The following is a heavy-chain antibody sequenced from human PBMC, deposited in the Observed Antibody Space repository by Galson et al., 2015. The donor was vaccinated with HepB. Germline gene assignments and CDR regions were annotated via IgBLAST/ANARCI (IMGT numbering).Heavy chain of an antibody. CDR2: IYYSGST. CDR3: ARQPPYDSSGLDYGMDV. CDR1: GGSIGTYY. J-gene: IGHJ6*02. D-gene: IGHD3-22*01. V-gene: IGHV4-59*08. Sequence: TLSLTCTVSGGSIGTYYWSWIRQPPGKGLEWIGYIYYSGSTNYNPSLKSRVTISVDTSKNQFSLKLSSVTAADTAVYYCARQPPYDSSGLDYGMDVWGQGTTVTVSS.